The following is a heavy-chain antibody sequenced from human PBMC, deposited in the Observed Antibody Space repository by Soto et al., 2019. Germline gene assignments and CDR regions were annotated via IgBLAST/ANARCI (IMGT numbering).Heavy chain of an antibody. V-gene: IGHV6-1*01. D-gene: IGHD3-3*01. Sequence: SQTLSLPCAISGDSVSSNSAAWNWIRQSPSRGLEWLGRTYYRSKWYNDYAVSVKSRITINPDTSKNQFSLQLNSVTPEDTAVYYCARGLPYYDFWSGYKGGMDVWGQGTTVTVSS. CDR3: ARGLPYYDFWSGYKGGMDV. CDR1: GDSVSSNSAA. J-gene: IGHJ6*02. CDR2: TYYRSKWYN.